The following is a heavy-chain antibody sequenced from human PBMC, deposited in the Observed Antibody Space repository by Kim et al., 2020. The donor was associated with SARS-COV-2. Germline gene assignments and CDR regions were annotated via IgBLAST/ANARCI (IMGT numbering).Heavy chain of an antibody. D-gene: IGHD5-18*01. J-gene: IGHJ6*02. CDR2: INTNTGNP. CDR3: ARGEYEDTAMVRIYYYYYGMDV. CDR1: GYTFTSYA. V-gene: IGHV7-4-1*02. Sequence: ASVKVSCKASGYTFTSYAMNWVRQAPGQGLEWMGWINTNTGNPTYAQGFTGRFVFSLDTSVSTAYLQISSLKAEDTAVYYCARGEYEDTAMVRIYYYYYGMDVWGQGTTVTVSS.